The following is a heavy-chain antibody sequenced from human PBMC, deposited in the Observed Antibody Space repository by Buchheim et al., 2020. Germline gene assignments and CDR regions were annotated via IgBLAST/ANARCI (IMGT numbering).Heavy chain of an antibody. J-gene: IGHJ4*02. V-gene: IGHV3-23*05. CDR3: AKYRVFNSGSALDY. CDR2: SVFSGGNT. CDR1: GFTFSTCA. Sequence: EVQLSESGGGVVQPGGSLRLSCAASGFTFSTCAMAWVRQAPGKGLEWVSSVFSGGNTYYIDSVKGRFTISRDNSRKPLYLQMNSLRAEDTAVYYCAKYRVFNSGSALDYWGQGTL. D-gene: IGHD1-26*01.